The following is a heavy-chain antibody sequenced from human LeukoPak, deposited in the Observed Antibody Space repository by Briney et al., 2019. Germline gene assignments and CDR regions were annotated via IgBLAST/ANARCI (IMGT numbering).Heavy chain of an antibody. D-gene: IGHD2-2*02. Sequence: GGSLRLSCAASGFTFPNYGLNWVRQAPGKGLEWVSAISGNGANTYYADSVKGRFTISRDNSKNTLYLQMNSLRVEDTAVYYCAKAPGYCSSTSCYSYYYYMDVWGKGTTVTISS. J-gene: IGHJ6*03. V-gene: IGHV3-23*01. CDR1: GFTFPNYG. CDR2: ISGNGANT. CDR3: AKAPGYCSSTSCYSYYYYMDV.